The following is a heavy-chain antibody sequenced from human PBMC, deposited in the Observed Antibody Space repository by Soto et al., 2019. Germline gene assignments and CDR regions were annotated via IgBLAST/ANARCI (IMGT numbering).Heavy chain of an antibody. CDR2: ISSTTNYI. Sequence: GGSLRLSCAASGFTFTRYSMNWVRQAPGKGLEWVSSISSTTNYIYYADSVKGRFTTSRDNAKNSLYLQMNSLRAEDTAVYYCARDRRDGYNPDFDYWGQGTLVTVSS. CDR3: ARDRRDGYNPDFDY. J-gene: IGHJ4*02. V-gene: IGHV3-21*04. CDR1: GFTFTRYS. D-gene: IGHD5-12*01.